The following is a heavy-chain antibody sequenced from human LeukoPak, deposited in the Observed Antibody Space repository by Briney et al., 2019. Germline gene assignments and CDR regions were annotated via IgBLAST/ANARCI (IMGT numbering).Heavy chain of an antibody. Sequence: VASVKVSCKASGYTFTSYDINWVRQATGQGLEWMGFKNPNSGRTGFAQKFQGRFTMTTDTSISTAYMELSRLTSEDTAVDYGARGPVSSIGMDVWGQGTTVTVSS. J-gene: IGHJ6*02. V-gene: IGHV1-8*01. CDR3: ARGPVSSIGMDV. CDR2: KNPNSGRT. CDR1: GYTFTSYD.